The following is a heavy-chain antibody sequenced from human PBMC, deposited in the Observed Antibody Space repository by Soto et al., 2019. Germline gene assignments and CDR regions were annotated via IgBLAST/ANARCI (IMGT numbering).Heavy chain of an antibody. J-gene: IGHJ6*02. CDR1: GDSVSINSAA. V-gene: IGHV6-1*01. D-gene: IGHD5-12*01. CDR2: TYYRSKWYN. Sequence: PWQTLSLTCANSGDSVSINSAAWNWIRQSPSRGLEWLGRTYYRSKWYNDYAVSVKSRITINPDTSKNQFSLQLNSVTPEDTAVYYCARYVDIVATVPGYYYYGMDVWGQGTTVTVSS. CDR3: ARYVDIVATVPGYYYYGMDV.